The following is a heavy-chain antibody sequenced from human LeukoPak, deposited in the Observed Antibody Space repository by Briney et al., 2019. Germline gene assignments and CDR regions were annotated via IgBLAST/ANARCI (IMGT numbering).Heavy chain of an antibody. Sequence: ASVKVSCKASGYTFTSYDINWVRQATGQGLEWMGWMNPNSGNTGYAQKFQGRVTMTRNTSISTAYMELSSLRSEDTAVYYCARSAAAVRTTTRRGFDYWGQGTLVTVFS. CDR3: ARSAAAVRTTTRRGFDY. CDR1: GYTFTSYD. J-gene: IGHJ4*02. D-gene: IGHD6-13*01. V-gene: IGHV1-8*01. CDR2: MNPNSGNT.